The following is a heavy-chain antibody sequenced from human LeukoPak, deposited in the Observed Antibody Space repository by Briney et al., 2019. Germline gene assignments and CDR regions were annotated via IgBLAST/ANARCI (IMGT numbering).Heavy chain of an antibody. CDR1: GFTFSTYA. J-gene: IGHJ4*02. CDR3: ARGRPHGNDY. Sequence: PGGSLRLSCAASGFTFSTYAMSWVRQAPGKGLEWVSAISGRGDSTYYADSVKGRFTISRDYSKNTLYLQMNSLRVEDTAVYYCARGRPHGNDYWGQGTLVTVSS. CDR2: ISGRGDST. V-gene: IGHV3-23*01. D-gene: IGHD4-23*01.